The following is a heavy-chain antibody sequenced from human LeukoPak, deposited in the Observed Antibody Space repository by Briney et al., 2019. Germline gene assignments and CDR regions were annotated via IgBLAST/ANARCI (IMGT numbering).Heavy chain of an antibody. CDR1: GFTFSSYS. CDR2: ISSSSSYI. J-gene: IGHJ4*02. CDR3: AREPITPGGIAARPDYFDY. Sequence: GGSLRLSCAASGFTFSSYSMNWVRQAPGKGLEWVSSISSSSSYIYYADSVKGRFTISRDNAKNSLYLQMNSLRAEDTAVYYCAREPITPGGIAARPDYFDYWGQGTLVTVSS. D-gene: IGHD6-6*01. V-gene: IGHV3-21*01.